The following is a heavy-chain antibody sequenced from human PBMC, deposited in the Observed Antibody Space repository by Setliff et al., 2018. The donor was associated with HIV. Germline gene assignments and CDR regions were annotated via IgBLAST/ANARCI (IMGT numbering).Heavy chain of an antibody. CDR3: SRVPGPPSYCAGDCYPDF. V-gene: IGHV4-38-2*01. CDR2: VYHGGAT. CDR1: GYPIGSAYY. D-gene: IGHD2-21*02. J-gene: IGHJ4*02. Sequence: SETLSLTCAVSGYPIGSAYYWGWIRQPPGKGLEWIGSVYHGGATYYNPSLKSRVSISMDTSTNQFSLRVTSVTVADTAIYYCSRVPGPPSYCAGDCYPDFWGQGTLVTVSS.